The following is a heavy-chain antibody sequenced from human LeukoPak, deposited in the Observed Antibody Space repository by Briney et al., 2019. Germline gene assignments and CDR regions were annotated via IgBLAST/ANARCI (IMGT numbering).Heavy chain of an antibody. V-gene: IGHV4-4*07. D-gene: IGHD4-17*01. CDR1: GGSISSYY. J-gene: IGHJ1*01. CDR3: ARGGEYGDYRHTQYFQH. CDR2: IYTSGST. Sequence: SETLSLTCTVSGGSISSYYWSWIRQPAGKGLEWIGRIYTSGSTNYNPSLKSRVAMSVDTSKNQFSLKLSSVTAADTAVYYCARGGEYGDYRHTQYFQHWGQGTLVTVSS.